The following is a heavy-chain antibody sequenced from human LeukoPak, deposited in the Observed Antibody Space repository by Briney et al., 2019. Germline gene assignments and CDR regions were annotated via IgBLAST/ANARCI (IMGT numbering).Heavy chain of an antibody. J-gene: IGHJ4*02. V-gene: IGHV3-33*06. CDR1: GFTFSSYG. Sequence: GGSLRLSCAASGFTFSSYGMHWVRQAPGKGLEWVAVIWYDGSNKYYADSVKGRFTISRDNSKNTLYLKMNSLRAEDTAVYYCAKPYCTNGVCSGFDYWGQGTLVTVSS. CDR3: AKPYCTNGVCSGFDY. D-gene: IGHD2-8*01. CDR2: IWYDGSNK.